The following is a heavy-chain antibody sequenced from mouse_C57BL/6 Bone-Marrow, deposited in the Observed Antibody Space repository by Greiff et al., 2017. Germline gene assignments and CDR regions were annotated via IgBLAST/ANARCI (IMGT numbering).Heavy chain of an antibody. D-gene: IGHD2-2*01. CDR2: IRSKSNNYAT. Sequence: EVILVESGGGLVQPKGSLKLSCAASGFSFNTYAMNWVRQAPGKGLEWVARIRSKSNNYATYYADSVKDRFTISRDDSESMLYLQMNNWKTDDTAMYYCVRPVYYGYDVRAWFAYWGQGTLVTVSA. CDR3: VRPVYYGYDVRAWFAY. CDR1: GFSFNTYA. J-gene: IGHJ3*01. V-gene: IGHV10-1*01.